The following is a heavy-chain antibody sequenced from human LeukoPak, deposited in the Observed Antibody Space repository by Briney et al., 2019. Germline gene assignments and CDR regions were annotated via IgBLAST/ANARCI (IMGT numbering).Heavy chain of an antibody. CDR3: ARGMGAVARRNYGMDV. J-gene: IGHJ6*02. CDR2: ISYDGSNK. V-gene: IGHV3-30*03. Sequence: PGGSLRLSCAASGCTFTSYGMHGVRQAPGKGLEWVAVISYDGSNKYYADSVKGRFTISRDNAKNSLYLQMNSLRAEDTAVYYCARGMGAVARRNYGMDVWGQGTTVTVSS. D-gene: IGHD6-19*01. CDR1: GCTFTSYG.